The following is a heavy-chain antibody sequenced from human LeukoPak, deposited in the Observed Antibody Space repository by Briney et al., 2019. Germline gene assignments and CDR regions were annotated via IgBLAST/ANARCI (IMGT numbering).Heavy chain of an antibody. D-gene: IGHD3-22*01. CDR1: GYTFTSYY. Sequence: GASVKVSCKASGYTFTSYYMHWVRQAPGQGLEWMGIINPSGGSTSYAQKFQGRVTMTRDMSTSTVYMELSSLRSEDTAVYYCARGRIYYDSSGYYDSGFDIWGQGTMVTVSS. J-gene: IGHJ3*02. V-gene: IGHV1-46*01. CDR2: INPSGGST. CDR3: ARGRIYYDSSGYYDSGFDI.